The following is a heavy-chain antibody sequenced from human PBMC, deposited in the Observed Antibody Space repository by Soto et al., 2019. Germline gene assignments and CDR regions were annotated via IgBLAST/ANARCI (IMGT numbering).Heavy chain of an antibody. V-gene: IGHV1-69*13. CDR3: ARGLRFYYHYGIGV. Sequence: AVKVSCKASGGTFSSYSISCVRQSPGQGLEWMGGIIPIFGTANYAQKFQGRVTITADESTSTAYIELSSLRSADPAVYYSARGLRFYYHYGIGVCGHGTTVTVPS. CDR2: IIPIFGTA. D-gene: IGHD3-3*01. J-gene: IGHJ6*01. CDR1: GGTFSSYS.